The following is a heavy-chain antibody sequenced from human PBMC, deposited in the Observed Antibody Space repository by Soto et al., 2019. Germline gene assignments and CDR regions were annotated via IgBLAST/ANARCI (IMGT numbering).Heavy chain of an antibody. Sequence: SETLSLTCTVSGGSISSYYWSWIRQPPGKGLEWIGYIYYSGSTNYNPSLKSRVTISVDMSKNQFSLKLSSVTAADTAVYYCARGWGYDSSGYYFNWFDPWGQGTLVTSPQ. CDR3: ARGWGYDSSGYYFNWFDP. CDR1: GGSISSYY. V-gene: IGHV4-59*01. J-gene: IGHJ5*02. CDR2: IYYSGST. D-gene: IGHD3-22*01.